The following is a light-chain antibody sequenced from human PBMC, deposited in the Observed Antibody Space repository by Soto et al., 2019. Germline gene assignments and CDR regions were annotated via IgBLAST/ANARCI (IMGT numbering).Light chain of an antibody. V-gene: IGLV1-40*01. Sequence: QSALTQPPSVSGAPGQRVTISCTGSRSNIGAGYDVIWYQQFPGRPPRLLIFGNSSRPSGVPDRFSASKAGTSASLAITGLQVGDEADYYCQSYDTGLSGSIFAGGTKLTVL. CDR3: QSYDTGLSGSI. J-gene: IGLJ2*01. CDR1: RSNIGAGYD. CDR2: GNS.